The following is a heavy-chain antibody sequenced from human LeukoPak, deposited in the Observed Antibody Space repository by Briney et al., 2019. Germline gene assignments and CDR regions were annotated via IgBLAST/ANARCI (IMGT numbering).Heavy chain of an antibody. CDR1: GGSISSYY. Sequence: SETLSLTCTVSGGSISSYYWSWIRQPPGKGLEWIGYIYYSGSTNYNPSLKSRVTISVDTSKNQFSLKLSSVTAADTAVYYCARVNHGSGSYYNGVDYWGQGTLVTVSS. V-gene: IGHV4-59*12. CDR3: ARVNHGSGSYYNGVDY. CDR2: IYYSGST. D-gene: IGHD3-10*01. J-gene: IGHJ4*02.